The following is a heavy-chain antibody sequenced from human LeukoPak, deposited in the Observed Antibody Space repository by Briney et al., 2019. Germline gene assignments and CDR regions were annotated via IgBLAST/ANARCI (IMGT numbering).Heavy chain of an antibody. CDR1: GFTFSTYA. V-gene: IGHV3-33*01. Sequence: PGGSLRLSCAASGFTFSTYAMHWVRQAPGKGLEWAAVIWYDRTNKYYADSVKGRFTISRDNSKNTLYLQMSSLRAEDTAVYYCARDRLTTVTTSHFDYWGQGTLVTVSS. J-gene: IGHJ4*02. CDR2: IWYDRTNK. D-gene: IGHD4-17*01. CDR3: ARDRLTTVTTSHFDY.